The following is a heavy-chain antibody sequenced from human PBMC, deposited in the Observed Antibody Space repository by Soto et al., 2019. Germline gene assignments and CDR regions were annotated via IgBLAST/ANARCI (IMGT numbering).Heavy chain of an antibody. CDR3: ARDFKPYYYDSSGTDAFDI. Sequence: ASVKVSCKASGYTFTGYYMHWVRQAPGQGLEWMGWINPNSGGTNYAQKFQGWVTMTRDTSISTAYMELSRLRSDDTAVYYCARDFKPYYYDSSGTDAFDIWGQGTMVTVSS. D-gene: IGHD3-22*01. CDR1: GYTFTGYY. CDR2: INPNSGGT. J-gene: IGHJ3*02. V-gene: IGHV1-2*04.